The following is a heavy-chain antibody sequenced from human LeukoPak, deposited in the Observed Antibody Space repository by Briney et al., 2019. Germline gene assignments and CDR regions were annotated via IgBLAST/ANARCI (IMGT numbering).Heavy chain of an antibody. J-gene: IGHJ5*02. Sequence: SETLSLTCAVYGGSFSGYYWSWIRQPPGKGLEWIGEINHSGSTNYNPSLESRVTISVDTSKNQFSLKLSSVTAADTAVYYCARVRGRRFDPWGQGTLVTVSS. CDR1: GGSFSGYY. CDR3: ARVRGRRFDP. D-gene: IGHD3-10*01. V-gene: IGHV4-34*01. CDR2: INHSGST.